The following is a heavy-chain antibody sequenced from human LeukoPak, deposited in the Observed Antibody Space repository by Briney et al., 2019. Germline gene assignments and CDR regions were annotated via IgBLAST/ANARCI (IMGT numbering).Heavy chain of an antibody. V-gene: IGHV3-23*01. D-gene: IGHD3-10*01. Sequence: PGGSLRLSCAASGFTFSSYAMSLVRQAPGKGLEWVSAISGSGGSTYYADSVKGRFTISRDNSKNTLYLQMNSLRAEDTAVYYCAKEENYGSGSYYNDYFDYWGQGTLVTVSS. CDR2: ISGSGGST. J-gene: IGHJ4*02. CDR1: GFTFSSYA. CDR3: AKEENYGSGSYYNDYFDY.